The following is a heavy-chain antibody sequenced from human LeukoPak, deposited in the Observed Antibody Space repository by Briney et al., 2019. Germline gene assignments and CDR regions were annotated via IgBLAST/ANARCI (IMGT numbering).Heavy chain of an antibody. Sequence: PSETLSLTCTVSGGSISSYYWSWIRQPPGKGLEWIGYIYYSGSTNYNPSLKSRFTISVDTSKNQFSLNLNSVTAADTAVYYCARGYCSSTSCYGWGNWFDPWGQGTLVTVSS. CDR2: IYYSGST. V-gene: IGHV4-59*01. D-gene: IGHD2-2*01. CDR1: GGSISSYY. J-gene: IGHJ5*02. CDR3: ARGYCSSTSCYGWGNWFDP.